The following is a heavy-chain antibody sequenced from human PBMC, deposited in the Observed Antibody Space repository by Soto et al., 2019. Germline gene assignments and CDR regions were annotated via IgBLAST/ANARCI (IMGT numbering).Heavy chain of an antibody. CDR3: ARAYSGYDRYYGMDV. CDR1: GYTFTSYG. V-gene: IGHV1-18*01. D-gene: IGHD5-12*01. J-gene: IGHJ6*04. CDR2: ISAYNGNT. Sequence: ASVKVSCKASGYTFTSYGISWVRQAPGQGLEWMGWISAYNGNTNYAQKLQGRVTMTTDTSTSTAYMELRSLRSDDTAVYYCARAYSGYDRYYGMDVWGKGTKVTVSS.